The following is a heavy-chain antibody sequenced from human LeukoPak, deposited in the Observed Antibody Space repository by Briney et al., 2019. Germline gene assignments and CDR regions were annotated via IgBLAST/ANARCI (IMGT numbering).Heavy chain of an antibody. CDR3: ARQDITMIRGVEDYYFDY. CDR1: GDSISSSSYY. Sequence: SETLSLTCTVSGDSISSSSYYWGWIRQPPEKGLEWIGSIYYSGSTYYNPSLKSRVTISVDTSKNQFSLKLSSVTAADTAVYYCARQDITMIRGVEDYYFDYWGQGTLVTVSS. J-gene: IGHJ4*02. V-gene: IGHV4-39*01. CDR2: IYYSGST. D-gene: IGHD3-10*01.